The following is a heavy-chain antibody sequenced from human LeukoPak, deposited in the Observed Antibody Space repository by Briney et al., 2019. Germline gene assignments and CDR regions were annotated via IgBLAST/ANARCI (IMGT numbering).Heavy chain of an antibody. CDR2: INPNSGGT. J-gene: IGHJ6*03. CDR3: ARAVVVLYYYYMDV. V-gene: IGHV1-2*06. CDR1: GYTFTGYY. D-gene: IGHD3-22*01. Sequence: EASVKVSCKASGYTFTGYYMHWVRQAPGQGLEWMGRINPNSGGTNYARKFQGRVTMTRDTSISTAYMELSRLRSDDTAVYYCARAVVVLYYYYMDVWGKGTTVTVSS.